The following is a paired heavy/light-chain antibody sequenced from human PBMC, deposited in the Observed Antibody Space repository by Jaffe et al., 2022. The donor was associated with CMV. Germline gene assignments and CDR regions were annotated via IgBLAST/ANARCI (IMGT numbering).Light chain of an antibody. CDR1: NSNIGSNY. Sequence: QSVLTQPPSASGTPGQRVSISCSGSNSNIGSNYVYWYQQFPGSAPKLLIYRDNQRPPGVSDRFSGSKSGTSASLAISGLRSEDETHYYCAAWDDILSGPRFGGGTKLTVL. CDR2: RDN. CDR3: AAWDDILSGPR. J-gene: IGLJ3*02. V-gene: IGLV1-47*01.
Heavy chain of an antibody. CDR3: AREWGSDSSFTGNGMDV. CDR1: GYIFNDYY. J-gene: IGHJ6*02. V-gene: IGHV1-46*02. D-gene: IGHD6-6*01. Sequence: QVQLLQSGAEVKKPGASVKVSCKASGYIFNDYYIDWVRQAPGEGLEWVGVINPGGGSPTYAQKFQGRVTMTMDTSASTVYMELSSLRSEDTAVYYCAREWGSDSSFTGNGMDVWGQGTTVTVSS. CDR2: INPGGGSP.